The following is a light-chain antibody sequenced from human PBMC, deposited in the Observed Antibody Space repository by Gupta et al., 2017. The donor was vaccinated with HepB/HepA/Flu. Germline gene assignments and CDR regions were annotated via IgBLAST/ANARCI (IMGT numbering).Light chain of an antibody. J-gene: IGKJ4*01. CDR1: QSVLSSSNNKNY. CDR2: WAS. Sequence: DIVMTQYPDSLAVSLGERATLNCKSSQSVLSSSNNKNYLAWYQQKPGQPPKLLIYWASTRESGVPDRFSGSGSGTDFTLTINSLQAEDVAVYYCQQYYNTPLTFGGGTKVEIK. CDR3: QQYYNTPLT. V-gene: IGKV4-1*01.